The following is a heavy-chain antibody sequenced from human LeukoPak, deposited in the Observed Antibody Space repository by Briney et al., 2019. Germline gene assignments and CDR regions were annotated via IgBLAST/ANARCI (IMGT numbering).Heavy chain of an antibody. CDR3: ARGLRIAAAGSS. CDR2: IKQDKREK. Sequence: GVSLRLSCAASRFTFNSYWMSWVRQAPGKAVVGVANIKQDKREKLYVLSVKGRYTISRHNEKNSLYAQMNSLRAEDTAVYYCARGLRIAAAGSSWGQGTLVTVSS. CDR1: RFTFNSYW. J-gene: IGHJ5*02. V-gene: IGHV3-7*01. D-gene: IGHD6-13*01.